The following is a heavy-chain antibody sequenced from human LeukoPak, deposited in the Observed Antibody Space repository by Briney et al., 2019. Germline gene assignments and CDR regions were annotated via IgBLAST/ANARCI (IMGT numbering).Heavy chain of an antibody. J-gene: IGHJ4*02. CDR1: GYTFTSYA. CDR3: ARGERTAMVEYYFDY. Sequence: ASVKVSCKASGYTFTSYAMHWVRQAPGQRLEWMGWINAGNGNTKYSQKFQGRVTITRDTSASTAYMELRSLRSDDTAVYYCARGERTAMVEYYFDYWGQGTLVTVSS. V-gene: IGHV1-3*01. CDR2: INAGNGNT. D-gene: IGHD5-18*01.